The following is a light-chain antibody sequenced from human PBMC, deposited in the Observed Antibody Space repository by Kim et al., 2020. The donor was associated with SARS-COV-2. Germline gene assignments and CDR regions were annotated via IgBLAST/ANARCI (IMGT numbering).Light chain of an antibody. V-gene: IGLV2-14*01. J-gene: IGLJ1*01. CDR2: EVS. Sequence: GQSITISCTVTSSDIGAYIYVSWYRHHPGRAPTLMIYEVSERPSGISSRFSGSKSGNTASLTISGLQAEDEAYYYCNSYAGSNTLVFGSGTKFTVL. CDR1: SSDIGAYIY. CDR3: NSYAGSNTLV.